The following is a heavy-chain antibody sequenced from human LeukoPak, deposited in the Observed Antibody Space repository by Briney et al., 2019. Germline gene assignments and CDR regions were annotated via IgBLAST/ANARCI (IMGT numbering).Heavy chain of an antibody. J-gene: IGHJ4*02. CDR3: ASLGGHGYDLDY. Sequence: GGSLRLSCAASGLTFSSYVIHWVRQAPGKGLEWVAVISYDGSNKYYADSVKGRFTISRDNSKNTLYLQMNSLRADDTAVYYCASLGGHGYDLDYWGQGTLVIVSS. CDR2: ISYDGSNK. CDR1: GLTFSSYV. V-gene: IGHV3-30*04. D-gene: IGHD3-16*01.